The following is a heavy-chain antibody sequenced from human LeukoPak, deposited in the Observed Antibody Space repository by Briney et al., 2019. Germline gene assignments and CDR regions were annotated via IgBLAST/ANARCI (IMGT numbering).Heavy chain of an antibody. D-gene: IGHD6-19*01. V-gene: IGHV4-61*02. Sequence: SQTLSLTCTVSGDSHSAGNYYWSWIRQPAGKGLEWVGRAYDTGSTWHSPSLKDRVNISIDTSTNQFSLNLKSVTAADTALYFCARIVGCEGSSSGWYDFWGPGILVSVSS. CDR1: GDSHSAGNYY. CDR3: ARIVGCEGSSSGWYDF. J-gene: IGHJ4*02. CDR2: AYDTGST.